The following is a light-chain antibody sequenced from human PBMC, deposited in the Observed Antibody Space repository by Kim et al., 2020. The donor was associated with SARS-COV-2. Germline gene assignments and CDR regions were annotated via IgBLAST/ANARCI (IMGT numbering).Light chain of an antibody. V-gene: IGLV4-69*01. CDR1: SGHSTYA. J-gene: IGLJ2*01. CDR3: LTWGPGIRV. CDR2: VDSDGSH. Sequence: QLVLTQSPSASASLGTSVKLTCTLSSGHSTYAIAWHQQLPEEGPRYLMNVDSDGSHTRGDGIPDRFSGSSSGAERHLTISSLQPEDEADYYCLTWGPGIRVFGGGTQLTVL.